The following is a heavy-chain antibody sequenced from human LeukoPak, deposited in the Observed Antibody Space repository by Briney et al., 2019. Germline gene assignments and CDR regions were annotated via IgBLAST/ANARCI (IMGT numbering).Heavy chain of an antibody. D-gene: IGHD3-10*01. CDR3: AREIYGEDFFDY. V-gene: IGHV3-7*01. Sequence: GGSLRLPCAASGFTFSNYWMSWVRQAPGKGLEWVANIKQDESKKYYVDSVKGRFTISRDNAKNSLYLQMNSLRAEDTAVYYCAREIYGEDFFDYWGQGTLVTVSS. CDR1: GFTFSNYW. CDR2: IKQDESKK. J-gene: IGHJ4*02.